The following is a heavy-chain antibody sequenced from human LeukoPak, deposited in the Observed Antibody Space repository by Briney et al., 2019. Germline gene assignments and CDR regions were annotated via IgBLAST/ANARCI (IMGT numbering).Heavy chain of an antibody. Sequence: SQTLSLTCTVSGDSLTSGSRYWSWIRQPAGKGLEWIGHFYSSTRTTYNPSLDSRVTISGDTAKNQFSLKLDSVTAADTAVYFCARCMSELDYGDYAYYYHMDVWGKGTTVTVSS. CDR1: GDSLTSGSRY. CDR2: FYSSTRT. J-gene: IGHJ6*04. CDR3: ARCMSELDYGDYAYYYHMDV. D-gene: IGHD4-17*01. V-gene: IGHV4-61*09.